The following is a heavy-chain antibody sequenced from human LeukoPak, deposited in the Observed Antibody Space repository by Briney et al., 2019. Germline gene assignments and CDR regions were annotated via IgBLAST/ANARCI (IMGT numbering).Heavy chain of an antibody. CDR3: ARELEPYYYDY. Sequence: SVKVSCKASGGSFSNYGITWVRQAPGQGLEWMGRIITILDIPNYAQKFQGRVTITLDKSTITIFMELSSLRSEDTAVYYCARELEPYYYDYWGQGSLVTVSS. D-gene: IGHD1-1*01. CDR1: GGSFSNYG. J-gene: IGHJ4*02. CDR2: IITILDIP. V-gene: IGHV1-69*04.